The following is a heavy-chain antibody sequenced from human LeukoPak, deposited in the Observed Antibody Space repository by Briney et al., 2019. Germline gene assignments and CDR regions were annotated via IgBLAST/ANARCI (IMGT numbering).Heavy chain of an antibody. CDR1: GFTFDDYA. V-gene: IGHV3-9*01. Sequence: GGSLRLSCAASGFTFDDYAMHWVRQAPGKGLEWVSGISWNSGSIGYADSVKGRFTISRDNAKNSLYLQMNSLRAEDTAVYYCARAHSIAVAGTTDYWGQGTLVTVSS. CDR3: ARAHSIAVAGTTDY. J-gene: IGHJ4*02. CDR2: ISWNSGSI. D-gene: IGHD6-19*01.